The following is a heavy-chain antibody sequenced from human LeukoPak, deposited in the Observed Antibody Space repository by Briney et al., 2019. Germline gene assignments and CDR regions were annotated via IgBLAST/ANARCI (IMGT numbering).Heavy chain of an antibody. CDR2: MNPKTGNT. CDR3: ATNIASGRDY. D-gene: IGHD5-12*01. Sequence: GASVKVSCKASGNSLISYDINWVRQATGQGLEWMAWMNPKTGNTGYAQRFQGRLTLTRNTSIGTAYMELSSLRSADTAVYFCATNIASGRDYWGPGTLITVSS. CDR1: GNSLISYD. V-gene: IGHV1-8*01. J-gene: IGHJ4*02.